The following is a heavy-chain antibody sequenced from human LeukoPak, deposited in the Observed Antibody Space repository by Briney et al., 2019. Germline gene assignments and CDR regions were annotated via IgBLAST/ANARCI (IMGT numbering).Heavy chain of an antibody. J-gene: IGHJ4*02. CDR3: ARDRYSSGWYGDFDC. D-gene: IGHD6-19*01. Sequence: GGSLRLSCAASGFAFSSYSMNWVRQAPGKGLEWVAVISSDGSNKYYADSVKGRFTISRDNSKNTLYLQMSSLRAEDTAVYYCARDRYSSGWYGDFDCWGQGTLVTVSS. CDR2: ISSDGSNK. CDR1: GFAFSSYS. V-gene: IGHV3-30*03.